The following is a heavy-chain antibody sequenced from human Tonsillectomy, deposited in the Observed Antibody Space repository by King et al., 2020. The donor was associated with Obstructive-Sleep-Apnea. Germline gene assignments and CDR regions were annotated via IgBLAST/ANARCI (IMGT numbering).Heavy chain of an antibody. CDR2: ISGSGGST. CDR1: GFTFSSHA. CDR3: AKEGWYSSVLDY. J-gene: IGHJ4*02. V-gene: IGHV3-23*04. Sequence: VQLVESGGGLVQPGGSLRLSCAASGFTFSSHALSWVRQAPGKGLEWVSAISGSGGSTYYADSLKGRFTISRDNPKDTLYLQMSSLRDEDTAVYYCAKEGWYSSVLDYWDQGTLVTVSS. D-gene: IGHD6-19*01.